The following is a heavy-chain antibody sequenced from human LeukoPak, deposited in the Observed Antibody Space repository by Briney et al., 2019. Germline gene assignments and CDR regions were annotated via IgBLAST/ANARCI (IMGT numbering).Heavy chain of an antibody. CDR2: IYHSGST. CDR3: AGMYYDILTGSKSFDY. J-gene: IGHJ4*02. V-gene: IGHV4-38-2*02. CDR1: GYSISSGYY. Sequence: SETLSLTCTVSGYSISSGYYWGWIRQPPGKGLEWIGSIYHSGSTYYNPSLKSRVTISVDTSKNQFSLNLSSVTAADTAVYYCAGMYYDILTGSKSFDYWGQGTLVTVSS. D-gene: IGHD3-9*01.